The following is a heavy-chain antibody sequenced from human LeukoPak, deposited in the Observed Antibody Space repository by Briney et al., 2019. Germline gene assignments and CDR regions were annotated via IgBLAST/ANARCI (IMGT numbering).Heavy chain of an antibody. J-gene: IGHJ5*02. CDR3: ARDSSSWYDRNWFDP. CDR1: GGSISSYY. D-gene: IGHD6-13*01. Sequence: SETLSLTCTVSGGSISSYYWSWIRQPPGKGLEWIGYIYYSGSTNYNPSLKSRVTISVDTSKNQFSLKLSSVTAADTAVYYCARDSSSWYDRNWFDPWGQGTLVTVSS. CDR2: IYYSGST. V-gene: IGHV4-59*12.